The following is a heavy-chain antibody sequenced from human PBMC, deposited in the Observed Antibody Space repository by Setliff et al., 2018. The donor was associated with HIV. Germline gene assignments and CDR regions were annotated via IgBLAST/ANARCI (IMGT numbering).Heavy chain of an antibody. D-gene: IGHD5-12*01. V-gene: IGHV4-38-2*01. CDR1: GFSISSRYY. CDR2: IYYSGST. Sequence: SETLSLTCDVSGFSISSRYYWGWIRQPPGKGLEWIGYIYYSGSTYYNPSLKSRLTISADTSKNQFSLKLNSVTAADTAVYYCASDISPDDGYNRLHYFDYWGQGTLVTVSS. CDR3: ASDISPDDGYNRLHYFDY. J-gene: IGHJ4*02.